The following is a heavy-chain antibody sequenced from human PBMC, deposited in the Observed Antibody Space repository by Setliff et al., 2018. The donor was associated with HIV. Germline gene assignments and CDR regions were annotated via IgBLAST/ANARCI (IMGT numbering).Heavy chain of an antibody. V-gene: IGHV4-59*08. Sequence: SETLSLTCTVSGGSISSYYWSWIRQPPGKGLEWIGYIYYSGNTNYNPSLKSRVTIAVDTSKNQFSLKLSSVTAADTAVYYCARGLSFYDPGGFDYWGQGTLVTVSS. CDR3: ARGLSFYDPGGFDY. D-gene: IGHD3-22*01. J-gene: IGHJ4*02. CDR1: GGSISSYY. CDR2: IYYSGNT.